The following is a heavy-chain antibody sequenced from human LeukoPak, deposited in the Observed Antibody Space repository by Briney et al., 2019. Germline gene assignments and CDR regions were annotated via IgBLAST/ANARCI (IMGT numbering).Heavy chain of an antibody. CDR1: GFTFSSYA. J-gene: IGHJ6*03. D-gene: IGHD3-3*02. Sequence: GGSLRLSCAASGFTFSSYAMSWVRQAPGKGLKWVSAISGSFGSTYYADSVKGLFTISRDNSKNTLYLQMNSLRAEDTAVYYCAKDQAFYFYYYMDVWGKGTTVTVSS. V-gene: IGHV3-23*01. CDR2: ISGSFGST. CDR3: AKDQAFYFYYYMDV.